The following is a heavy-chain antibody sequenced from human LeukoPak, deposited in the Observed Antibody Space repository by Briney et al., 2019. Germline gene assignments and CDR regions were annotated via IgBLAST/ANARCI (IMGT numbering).Heavy chain of an antibody. CDR3: TTGWTSTSHDGC. D-gene: IGHD1-1*01. J-gene: IGHJ4*02. CDR2: IKPKTDGETT. V-gene: IGHV3-15*07. CDR1: GFTFSNAY. Sequence: PGGSLRLSCAASGFTFSNAYMNWVRQAPGKGLEWVGRIKPKTDGETTEYAAPVKDRFSISRDDSKSMMYLQMNSLKTEDTAVYYCTTGWTSTSHDGCWGQGTLVIVSS.